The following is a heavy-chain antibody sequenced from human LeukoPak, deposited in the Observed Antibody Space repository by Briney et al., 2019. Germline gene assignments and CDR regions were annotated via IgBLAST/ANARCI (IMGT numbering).Heavy chain of an antibody. CDR2: INSDGSWT. D-gene: IGHD2/OR15-2a*01. Sequence: GGSLRLSCAASGFTFEHYAMHWVRQAPGKGLEWVSHINSDGSWTSYADSVKGRFTISKDNAKNTVYLQMNSLRAEDTAVYYCVSFYETYWGRGTLVTVSS. V-gene: IGHV3-74*01. J-gene: IGHJ4*02. CDR3: VSFYETY. CDR1: GFTFEHYA.